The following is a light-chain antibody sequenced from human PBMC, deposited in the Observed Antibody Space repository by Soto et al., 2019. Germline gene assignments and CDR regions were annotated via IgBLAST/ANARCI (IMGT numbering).Light chain of an antibody. V-gene: IGKV1-5*01. J-gene: IGKJ1*01. CDR2: DSS. CDR1: QSVSSW. Sequence: DIPLTQSPSTLSGSFPYRLPIXGRTSQSVSSWLAWYQQTPGRAPKLLIYDSSSLESGVPSRFSGSGSGTDFTLTISSLQPEDFATYYCQQNYRATPWTFGQGTKVDNK. CDR3: QQNYRATPWT.